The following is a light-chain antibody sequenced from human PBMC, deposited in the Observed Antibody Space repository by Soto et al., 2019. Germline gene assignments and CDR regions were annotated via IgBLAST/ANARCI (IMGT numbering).Light chain of an antibody. V-gene: IGLV2-8*01. CDR1: SSDVGGYNY. Sequence: QSALTQPPSASGSPGQSVTISCTGTSSDVGGYNYVSWYQHHPGKGPKLMIYEVVQRPSGVPDRFSGSKSGNTASLTVSGLQAADEADYFCKSYAGSNTYVFGSGTKLTVL. J-gene: IGLJ1*01. CDR2: EVV. CDR3: KSYAGSNTYV.